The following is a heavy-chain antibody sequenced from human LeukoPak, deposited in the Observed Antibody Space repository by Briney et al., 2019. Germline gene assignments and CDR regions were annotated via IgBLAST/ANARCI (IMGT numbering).Heavy chain of an antibody. V-gene: IGHV1-2*02. J-gene: IGHJ4*02. D-gene: IGHD7-27*01. CDR3: ARDYPGMITGVEKYFFDY. Sequence: ASVKVSCKASGDTFTDYYIHWVRQAPGQGLEWMGWINPNSGGTNYAQKFQGRVTMTRDTSISTAYMELSGLRSDDTAVYYCARDYPGMITGVEKYFFDYWGQGTLVTVSS. CDR2: INPNSGGT. CDR1: GDTFTDYY.